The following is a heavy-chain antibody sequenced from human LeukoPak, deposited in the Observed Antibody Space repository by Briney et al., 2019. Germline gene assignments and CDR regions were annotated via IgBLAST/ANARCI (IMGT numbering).Heavy chain of an antibody. Sequence: SCKASGGTFSSYAMHWVGQAPGKGLQWVAVIWYDGTNKYYANSVKGRFTISRDNSRNSLYLQMNSLGAEDTAVYYCARAVTNHGNFDYWGQGTLVTVSS. CDR2: IWYDGTNK. J-gene: IGHJ4*02. V-gene: IGHV3-33*01. CDR1: GGTFSSYA. D-gene: IGHD1-14*01. CDR3: ARAVTNHGNFDY.